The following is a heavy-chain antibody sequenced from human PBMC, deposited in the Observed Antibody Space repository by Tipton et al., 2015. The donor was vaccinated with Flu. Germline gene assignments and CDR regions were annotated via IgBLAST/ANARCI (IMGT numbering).Heavy chain of an antibody. Sequence: TLSLTCAVYGGSFSGYYWSWIRQPPGKGLEWIGEINHGGSTNYNPSPKSRFSISVDTSKNQFSLKLTSVTAADTAVYYCARGNGYTNTYFDSWGRGTLVTVSS. CDR2: INHGGST. D-gene: IGHD1-1*01. CDR1: GGSFSGYY. J-gene: IGHJ4*02. V-gene: IGHV4-34*01. CDR3: ARGNGYTNTYFDS.